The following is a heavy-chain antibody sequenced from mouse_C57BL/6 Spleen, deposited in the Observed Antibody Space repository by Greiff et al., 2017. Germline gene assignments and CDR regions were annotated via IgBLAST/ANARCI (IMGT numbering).Heavy chain of an antibody. D-gene: IGHD2-14*01. CDR1: GYTFTSYW. J-gene: IGHJ1*03. CDR3: ARVEVPGYFDV. V-gene: IGHV1-52*01. CDR2: IDPSDSET. Sequence: QVQLQQPGAELVRPGSSVKLSCKASGYTFTSYWMHWVKQRPIQGLEWIGNIDPSDSETHYNQKFKDKATLTVDKSSSTAYMQLSSLTSEDSAVYYCARVEVPGYFDVWGTGTTVTVSS.